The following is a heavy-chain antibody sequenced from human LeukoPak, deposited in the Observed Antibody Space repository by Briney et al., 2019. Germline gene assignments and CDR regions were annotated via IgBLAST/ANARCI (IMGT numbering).Heavy chain of an antibody. CDR1: GFTFSRYG. D-gene: IGHD2-2*01. CDR3: AKDQQVGAAAYYFDS. V-gene: IGHV3-30*18. J-gene: IGHJ4*02. Sequence: GRSLRLSCAASGFTFSRYGLHWVRQAPGKGLEWVTGIANDGKDKKYADSVKGRFTISRDNSKSTLYLQMNSLRAEDTGVYYCAKDQQVGAAAYYFDSWGQGTLVTVSS. CDR2: IANDGKDK.